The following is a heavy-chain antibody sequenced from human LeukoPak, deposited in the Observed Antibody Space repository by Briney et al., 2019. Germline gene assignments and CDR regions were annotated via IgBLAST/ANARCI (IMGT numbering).Heavy chain of an antibody. CDR1: GFTFNSYT. J-gene: IGHJ4*02. CDR3: AKDIGQGNIVVVVAADY. CDR2: ITSSGSYI. D-gene: IGHD2-15*01. Sequence: GGSLRLSCAASGFTFNSYTMNWVRQAPGKGLEWVSSITSSGSYIYYADSVKGRFTISRDNAKNSLYLQMNSLRAGDTAVYYCAKDIGQGNIVVVVAADYWGQGTLVTVSS. V-gene: IGHV3-21*01.